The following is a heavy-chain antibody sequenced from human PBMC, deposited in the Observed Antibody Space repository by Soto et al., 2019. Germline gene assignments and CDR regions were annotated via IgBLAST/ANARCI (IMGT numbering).Heavy chain of an antibody. V-gene: IGHV4-31*03. CDR3: ARRGSSGYYCQDYFEY. J-gene: IGHJ4*02. CDR2: IYYSGST. Sequence: QVQLQESGPGLVKPSQTLSLTCTVSGGSISSGGYYWSWIRQHPGKGLEWIGYIYYSGSTYYNPSLKSRVTISVHWSKNQFSLKLCSVTAAVTAVYYCARRGSSGYYCQDYFEYWGQGTLVTVS. D-gene: IGHD3-22*01. CDR1: GGSISSGGYY.